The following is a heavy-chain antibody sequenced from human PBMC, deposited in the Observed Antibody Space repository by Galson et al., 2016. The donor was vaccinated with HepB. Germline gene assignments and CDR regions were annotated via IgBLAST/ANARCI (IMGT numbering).Heavy chain of an antibody. Sequence: SLRLSRAASGFTFSRYWMAWVRQAPGKGLEWVAVISYDGNNKYYADSVKGRFTISRDNSKKTLYLQMNSLRAEDTAVYYCARDYLRDYFDYWGQGTLVTVSS. CDR3: ARDYLRDYFDY. CDR1: GFTFSRYW. D-gene: IGHD3-10*01. CDR2: ISYDGNNK. J-gene: IGHJ4*02. V-gene: IGHV3-30*03.